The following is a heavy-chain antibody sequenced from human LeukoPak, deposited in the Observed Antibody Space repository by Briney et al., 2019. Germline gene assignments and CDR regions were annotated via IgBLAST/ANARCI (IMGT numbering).Heavy chain of an antibody. CDR3: ARYLDSGREEYYFDY. V-gene: IGHV4-4*07. D-gene: IGHD3-10*01. Sequence: PSQTLSLTCTVSGGSISSYYWSWIRQPARKGLEWIGRIYTSGSTNYNPSLKSRVTMSVDTSKNQFSLKLSSVTAADTAVYYCARYLDSGREEYYFDYWGQGTLVTVSS. CDR2: IYTSGST. J-gene: IGHJ4*02. CDR1: GGSISSYY.